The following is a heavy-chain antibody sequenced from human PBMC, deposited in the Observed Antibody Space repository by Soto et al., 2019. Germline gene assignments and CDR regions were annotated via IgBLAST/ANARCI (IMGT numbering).Heavy chain of an antibody. V-gene: IGHV1-18*01. J-gene: IGHJ6*02. CDR3: ARDKAGITIFGVVHSPSYGMDV. Sequence: ASVKVSCKASGYTFTSYGISCVRQAPGQGLEWMGWISAYNGNTNYAQKLQGRVTMTTDTSTSTAYMELRSLRSDDTAVYYCARDKAGITIFGVVHSPSYGMDVWGQGTTVTVSS. D-gene: IGHD3-3*01. CDR1: GYTFTSYG. CDR2: ISAYNGNT.